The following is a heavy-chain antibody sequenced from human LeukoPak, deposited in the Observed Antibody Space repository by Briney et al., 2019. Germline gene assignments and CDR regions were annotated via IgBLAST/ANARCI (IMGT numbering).Heavy chain of an antibody. CDR1: GGSFSGYY. Sequence: SETLSLTCAVYGGSFSGYYWSWIRQPPGKGLEWIGEINHSGSTNYNPSLKSRVTISVDTSKNQFSLKLSSVTAADTAVYYCAVGSSSWKYYYGMDVWGQGTTVTVSS. D-gene: IGHD6-13*01. V-gene: IGHV4-34*01. CDR2: INHSGST. J-gene: IGHJ6*02. CDR3: AVGSSSWKYYYGMDV.